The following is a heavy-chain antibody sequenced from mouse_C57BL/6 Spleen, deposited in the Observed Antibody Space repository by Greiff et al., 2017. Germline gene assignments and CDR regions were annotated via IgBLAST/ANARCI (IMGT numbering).Heavy chain of an antibody. J-gene: IGHJ3*01. V-gene: IGHV1-81*01. CDR2: IYPRSGNT. Sequence: QVQLQQSGAELARPGASVKLSCKASGYTFTSYGISWLKQRTGQGLEWIGEIYPRSGNTYYNEKFKGKATLTADKSSSTAYMELRSLTSEDSAVYFCASFDYDEGFAYWGQGTLVTVSA. D-gene: IGHD2-4*01. CDR1: GYTFTSYG. CDR3: ASFDYDEGFAY.